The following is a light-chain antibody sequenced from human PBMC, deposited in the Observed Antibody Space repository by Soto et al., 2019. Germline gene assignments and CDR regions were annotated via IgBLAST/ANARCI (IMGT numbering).Light chain of an antibody. CDR1: SSDVGGYNY. Sequence: QSALTQPASVSGSPGQSITISCTGTSSDVGGYNYVSWYQQHPRKAPKLMIYDVSNRPSGVSNRFSVSKSGNTASLTISGLQAEDEADYYCSSYTSSSTPVFGPGTKLTVL. CDR3: SSYTSSSTPV. V-gene: IGLV2-14*01. J-gene: IGLJ1*01. CDR2: DVS.